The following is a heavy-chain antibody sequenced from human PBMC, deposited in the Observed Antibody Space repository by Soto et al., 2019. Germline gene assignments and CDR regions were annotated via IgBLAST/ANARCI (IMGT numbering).Heavy chain of an antibody. V-gene: IGHV3-33*01. CDR1: GFTFSSYG. CDR3: ARPKRGSIAVVEY. J-gene: IGHJ4*02. D-gene: IGHD6-19*01. CDR2: IWYDGSNK. Sequence: GGSLRLSCAASGFTFSSYGMHWVRQAPGKGLEWVAVIWYDGSNKYYADSVKGRFTISRDNSKNTLYLQMNSLRAEDTAVYYCARPKRGSIAVVEYWGQGTLVTVSS.